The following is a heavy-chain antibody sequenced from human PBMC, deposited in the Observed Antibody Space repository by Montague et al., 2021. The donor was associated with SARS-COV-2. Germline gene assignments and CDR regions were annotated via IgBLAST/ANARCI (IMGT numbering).Heavy chain of an antibody. J-gene: IGHJ5*01. V-gene: IGHV4-61*08. Sequence: SETLSLTCTVSGDSVSRGGSFWSWIRQPPVKGLGWIGNISYTGSRQYXXXLTSRLTISVDTSKNQFSLRLSSVTAADTAVYYCARHARGEGDTSCFDSWGQGTLVTVSS. CDR2: ISYTGSR. D-gene: IGHD3-10*01. CDR1: GDSVSRGGSF. CDR3: ARHARGEGDTSCFDS.